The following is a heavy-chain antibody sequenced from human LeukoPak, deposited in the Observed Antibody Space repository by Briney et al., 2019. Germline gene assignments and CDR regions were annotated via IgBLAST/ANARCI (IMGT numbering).Heavy chain of an antibody. V-gene: IGHV3-30*12. CDR3: ARDHHPGYHDSLGFNRLDP. D-gene: IGHD3-22*01. CDR2: IYYDGSNN. Sequence: GRSLRLSCAASGFTFNSFGIHWVRQAPGKGLEWVAVIYYDGSNNFYSDSVKGRFTISRDNSKNTVLLQMSSLRAEDTAVYYCARDHHPGYHDSLGFNRLDPWGQGTLVSVSS. J-gene: IGHJ5*02. CDR1: GFTFNSFG.